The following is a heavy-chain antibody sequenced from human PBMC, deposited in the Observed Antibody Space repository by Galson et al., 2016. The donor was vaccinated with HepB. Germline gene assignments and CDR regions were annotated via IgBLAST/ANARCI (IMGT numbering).Heavy chain of an antibody. CDR3: ASGMAAGGGWFDP. CDR1: GFTFSGYS. D-gene: IGHD5-24*01. V-gene: IGHV3-21*01. CDR2: IGRFDDYI. Sequence: SLRLSCAASGFTFSGYSMNWVRQAPGKGLEWVSSIGRFDDYIYYADSTKGRFTISRDNAKNSLYLQMNSLRPDDTAVYYCASGMAAGGGWFDPWGQGTLVTVSS. J-gene: IGHJ5*02.